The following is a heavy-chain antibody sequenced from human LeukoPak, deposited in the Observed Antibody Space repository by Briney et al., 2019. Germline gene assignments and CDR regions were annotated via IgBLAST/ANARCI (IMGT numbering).Heavy chain of an antibody. Sequence: PSETLSLTCAVSGGSISSGGYSWSWIRQPPGKGLEWIGYIYHSGSTYYNPSLKSRVTISVDRSKNQFSLKLSSVTAADTAVYYCASGARWLLQYYFDYWGQGTLVTVSS. CDR3: ASGARWLLQYYFDY. CDR2: IYHSGST. J-gene: IGHJ4*02. V-gene: IGHV4-30-2*01. D-gene: IGHD3-22*01. CDR1: GGSISSGGYS.